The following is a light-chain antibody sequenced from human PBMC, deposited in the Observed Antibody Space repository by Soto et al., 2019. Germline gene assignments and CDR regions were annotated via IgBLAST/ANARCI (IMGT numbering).Light chain of an antibody. V-gene: IGKV3-20*01. J-gene: IGKJ1*01. CDR1: QSVSSSY. CDR3: QQYNSYRA. Sequence: EIVLTPSPGTLSLSPGERATLSCRASQSVSSSYLAWYQQKPGQAPRLLIYGASSRATGIPDRFSGSGSGTDFTLTISRLEPEDFATYYCQQYNSYRAFGQGTKVEI. CDR2: GAS.